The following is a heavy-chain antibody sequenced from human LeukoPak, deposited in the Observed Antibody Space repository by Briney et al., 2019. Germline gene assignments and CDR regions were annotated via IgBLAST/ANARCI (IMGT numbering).Heavy chain of an antibody. Sequence: PGGSLRLSCAASGFIVSTNYVTWARQAPGKGLEWVSGIYSGGATYYADSVKGRFTISRDNSQNTLYLQMNSLRAEDTAVYYCAGRTDFVITYWGQGTLVTVSS. CDR3: AGRTDFVITY. V-gene: IGHV3-53*01. CDR2: IYSGGAT. J-gene: IGHJ4*02. D-gene: IGHD5-24*01. CDR1: GFIVSTNY.